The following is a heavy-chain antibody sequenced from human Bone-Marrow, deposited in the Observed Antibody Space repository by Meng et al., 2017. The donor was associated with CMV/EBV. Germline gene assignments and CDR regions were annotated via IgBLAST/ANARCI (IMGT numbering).Heavy chain of an antibody. V-gene: IGHV3-30*02. CDR1: GFTFSHFG. J-gene: IGHJ4*02. CDR2: IGSDGNDE. D-gene: IGHD3-10*01. CDR3: GFYGSGTYVFDY. Sequence: GESLKISCVASGFTFSHFGIHWVRQAPGKGLEWVAFIGSDGNDEYNGGSVKGRFTISRDNSKNTVYLQMNGLRNADTAVYVCGFYGSGTYVFDYWGQGTLVTVS.